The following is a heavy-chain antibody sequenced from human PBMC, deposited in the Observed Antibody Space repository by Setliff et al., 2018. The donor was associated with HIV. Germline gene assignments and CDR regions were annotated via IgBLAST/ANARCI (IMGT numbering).Heavy chain of an antibody. CDR2: INVGNGNT. CDR3: ARGRGYSGYDYSWFDP. J-gene: IGHJ5*02. CDR1: GYTFSNYV. Sequence: ASVKVSCKASGYTFSNYVMQWVRQAPGQRLEWMGWINVGNGNTKYSEKFQGRVTITRDTSASTAYMELNSLRSEDTALYYCARGRGYSGYDYSWFDPWGQGTPVTVSS. D-gene: IGHD5-12*01. V-gene: IGHV1-3*01.